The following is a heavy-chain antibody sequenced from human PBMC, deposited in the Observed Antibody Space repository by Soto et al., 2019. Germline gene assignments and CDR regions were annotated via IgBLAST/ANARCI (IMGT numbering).Heavy chain of an antibody. CDR2: IYYSGST. D-gene: IGHD2-15*01. V-gene: IGHV4-31*03. CDR3: ARSCSGGSCYIY. J-gene: IGHJ4*02. Sequence: PSETLSLTCTVSGGSISSGGYYWSWIRQHPGKGLEWIGYIYYSGSTYYNPSLKSRVTISVDTSKNQFSLKLSSVTAADTAVYYCARSCSGGSCYIYWGQGTLVTVSS. CDR1: GGSISSGGYY.